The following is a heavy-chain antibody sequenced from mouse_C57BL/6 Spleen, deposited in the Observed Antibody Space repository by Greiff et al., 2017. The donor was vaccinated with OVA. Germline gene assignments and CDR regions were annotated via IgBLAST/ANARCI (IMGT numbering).Heavy chain of an antibody. CDR3: AKNGGYYAYYFDY. CDR2: IWRGGST. J-gene: IGHJ2*01. CDR1: GFSLTSYG. V-gene: IGHV2-5*01. D-gene: IGHD2-3*01. Sequence: VQLVESGPGLVQPSQSLSITCTVSGFSLTSYGVHWVRQSPGKGLEWLGVIWRGGSTDYNAAFMSRLSITKDNSKSQVFFKMNSLQADDTAIYYCAKNGGYYAYYFDYWGQGTTLTVSS.